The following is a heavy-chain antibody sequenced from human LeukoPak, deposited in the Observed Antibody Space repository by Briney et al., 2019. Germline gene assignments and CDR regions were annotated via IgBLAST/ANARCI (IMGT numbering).Heavy chain of an antibody. Sequence: SETLSLTCSVSGDSMRSNFWGRIRQPPGKGLEWIGYITYSGNTKYNPSLRSRVTISVDTSKNRFSLRVSSVTAADTAVYYCVRIYDDSDYSTYYFDSWGQGTLATVSS. V-gene: IGHV4-59*08. D-gene: IGHD3-22*01. CDR3: VRIYDDSDYSTYYFDS. CDR1: GDSMRSNF. J-gene: IGHJ4*02. CDR2: ITYSGNT.